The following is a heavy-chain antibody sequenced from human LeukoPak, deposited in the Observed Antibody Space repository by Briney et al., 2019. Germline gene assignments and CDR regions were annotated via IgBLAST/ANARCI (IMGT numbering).Heavy chain of an antibody. CDR3: AKRGVVIRVILVGFHKEAYYFNS. J-gene: IGHJ4*02. V-gene: IGHV3-23*01. CDR1: GITLSNYG. D-gene: IGHD3-22*01. CDR2: ISGSGGAT. Sequence: GGSLRLSCAVSGITLSNYGMSWVRQAPGEGLEWVAGISGSGGATNYADSVKGRFTISRGNPKNTLYLQMNSLRVEDTAVYFCAKRGVVIRVILVGFHKEAYYFNSWGQGALVTGSS.